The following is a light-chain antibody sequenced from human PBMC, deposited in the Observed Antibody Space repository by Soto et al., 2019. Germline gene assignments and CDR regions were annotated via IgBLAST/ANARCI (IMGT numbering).Light chain of an antibody. J-gene: IGKJ2*01. CDR1: QSVSSN. Sequence: EIVMTQSPATLSVSPGERATLSCRASQSVSSNLAWYQQKPGQAPRLLIYGASNRATGIPARFSGSGSGTYFTLTISSLQSEDFAVYYCQQYNNWSYTFGQGTKLEIK. CDR2: GAS. CDR3: QQYNNWSYT. V-gene: IGKV3-15*01.